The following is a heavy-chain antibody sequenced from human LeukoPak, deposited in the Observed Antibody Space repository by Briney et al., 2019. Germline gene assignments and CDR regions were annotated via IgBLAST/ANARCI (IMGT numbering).Heavy chain of an antibody. CDR2: TYYRSKWYN. V-gene: IGHV6-1*01. D-gene: IGHD3-3*01. CDR3: ARDESYYDFWSGYYPYNWSDP. J-gene: IGHJ5*02. CDR1: GDSVSSNSAA. Sequence: SQTLSLTCAISGDSVSSNSAAWNWIRQSPSRGLEWLGRTYYRSKWYNDYAVSVKSRITINPDTSKNQFSLQLNSMTPEDTAVYYCARDESYYDFWSGYYPYNWSDPWGQGTLVTVSS.